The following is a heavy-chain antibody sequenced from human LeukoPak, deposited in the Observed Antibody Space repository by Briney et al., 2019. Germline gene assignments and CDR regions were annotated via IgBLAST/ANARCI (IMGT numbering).Heavy chain of an antibody. Sequence: GGSLRLSCTVSGFTVSSNSMSWVRQAPGKGLEWVSFIYSGGNTHNSDSVKGRFTISRDNSKNTLYLQMNSLRAEDTAVYYCAGGRDGYQTWGQGTLVTVSS. CDR1: GFTVSSNS. J-gene: IGHJ5*02. CDR3: AGGRDGYQT. D-gene: IGHD5-24*01. CDR2: IYSGGNT. V-gene: IGHV3-53*01.